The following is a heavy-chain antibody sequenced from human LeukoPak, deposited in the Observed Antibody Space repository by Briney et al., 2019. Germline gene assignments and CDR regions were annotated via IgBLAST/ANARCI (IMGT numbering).Heavy chain of an antibody. CDR2: ISAYNGNT. D-gene: IGHD6-13*01. CDR3: AKSTGYSSSWYEDY. Sequence: GASVKVSCMASGYTFTSYGISWVRQAPGQGLEWMGWISAYNGNTNYAQKLQGRVTMTTDTSTSTAYMELRSLRSDDTAVYYCAKSTGYSSSWYEDYWGQGTLVTVSS. CDR1: GYTFTSYG. V-gene: IGHV1-18*01. J-gene: IGHJ4*02.